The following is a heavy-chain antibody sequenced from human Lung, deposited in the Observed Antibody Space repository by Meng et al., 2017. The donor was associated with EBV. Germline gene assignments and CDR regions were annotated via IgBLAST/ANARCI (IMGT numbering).Heavy chain of an antibody. J-gene: IGHJ4*02. CDR3: ARDQGAWFGEAPRFDY. CDR1: DATPLTHY. CDR2: INDGNGKI. D-gene: IGHD3-10*01. Sequence: VRLWRPGGWWRQTGARLTALSKSPDATPLTHYKKWVRQAAGQTLDGWGWINDGNGKIKYSQKFPGSRPITRDKSASTAYMELSSLRCEDKAVYYCARDQGAWFGEAPRFDYWGQGTLVTVSS. V-gene: IGHV1-3*01.